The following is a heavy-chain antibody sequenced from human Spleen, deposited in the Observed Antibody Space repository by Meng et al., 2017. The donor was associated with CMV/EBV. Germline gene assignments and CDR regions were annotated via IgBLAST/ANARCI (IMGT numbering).Heavy chain of an antibody. CDR3: VRSQGGSANKKYYFDH. D-gene: IGHD6-19*01. CDR2: INPNSGDT. CDR1: GYTFTGHY. Sequence: ASVKVSCKASGYTFTGHYIHWVRQAPGLGLGWMGFINPNSGDTSYPQKFQGRVTMTRDTSISSVYMEVTSLRSDDTAIYSCVRSQGGSANKKYYFDHWGQGTLVTVSS. J-gene: IGHJ4*02. V-gene: IGHV1-2*02.